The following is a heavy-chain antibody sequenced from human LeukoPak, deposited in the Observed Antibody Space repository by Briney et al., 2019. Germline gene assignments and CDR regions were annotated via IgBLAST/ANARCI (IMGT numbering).Heavy chain of an antibody. V-gene: IGHV3-11*06. J-gene: IGHJ4*02. CDR2: IGSSSSYT. CDR3: ARVGGYSSGWYAGDPFDY. Sequence: IPGGSLRLSCAASGFTFSDYYMSWIRQAPGKGLEWVSYIGSSSSYTNYADSVKGRFTISRDNAKNSLYLQMNSLRAEDTAVYYCARVGGYSSGWYAGDPFDYWGQGTLVTVSS. D-gene: IGHD6-19*01. CDR1: GFTFSDYY.